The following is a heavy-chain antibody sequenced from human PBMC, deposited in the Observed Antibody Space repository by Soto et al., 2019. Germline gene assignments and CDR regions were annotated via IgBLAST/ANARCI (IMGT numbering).Heavy chain of an antibody. CDR3: AKDNGRITMILVSPSITGYFQH. CDR2: ISGSGSSA. J-gene: IGHJ1*01. V-gene: IGHV3-23*01. CDR1: GFTFSNYA. D-gene: IGHD3-22*01. Sequence: PGGSLRLSCAASGFTFSNYAMTWVRQAPGRGLEWVSSISGSGSSAYYADSVKGRFTISRDNSKNTLYLQMNSLRGEDTAMYYCAKDNGRITMILVSPSITGYFQHWGLGTLVTVSS.